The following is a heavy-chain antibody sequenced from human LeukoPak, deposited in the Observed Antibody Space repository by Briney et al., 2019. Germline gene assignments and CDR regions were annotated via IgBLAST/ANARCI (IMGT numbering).Heavy chain of an antibody. V-gene: IGHV4-34*01. CDR3: ARGPIPYYCSSTSCYGAPDY. D-gene: IGHD2-2*01. J-gene: IGHJ4*02. CDR2: INHSGST. CDR1: GWSFSGYY. Sequence: SETLSVTCPVYGWSFSGYYWSGIGQPPGKGLAGMGEINHSGSTNYNPSLKSRITISVDTAKNQFYLKLSSVTAADTAVYCRARGPIPYYCSSTSCYGAPDYWGQGTLVTVSS.